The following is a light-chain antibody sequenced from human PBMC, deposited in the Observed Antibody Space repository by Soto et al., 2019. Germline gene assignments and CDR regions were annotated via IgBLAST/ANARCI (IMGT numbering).Light chain of an antibody. CDR2: GAS. J-gene: IGKJ1*01. V-gene: IGKV3-20*01. CDR3: QQYGSSPRT. CDR1: QSVSNNY. Sequence: EIVLTQSPGTLSLSPGGRATLSCRASQSVSNNYLAWYQQKPGQAPRLLIYGASSRATGIPDRFSGSGSGAAFTLTISRLEPEDFAVFYCQQYGSSPRTFGLGTKVEMK.